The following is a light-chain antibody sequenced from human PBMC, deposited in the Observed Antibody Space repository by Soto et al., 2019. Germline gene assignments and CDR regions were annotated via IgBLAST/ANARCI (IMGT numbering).Light chain of an antibody. J-gene: IGKJ5*01. CDR3: QQYGSSIT. CDR2: GVS. Sequence: EIVLTQSPDTLSLSPGERATLSCRASQSVSSTYLAWYQQRPGQAPRLLIYGVSSRAPGVPDRFSGSGSGTDFTLTINRLEPEDFAVYYCQQYGSSITFGQGTRLEI. CDR1: QSVSSTY. V-gene: IGKV3-20*01.